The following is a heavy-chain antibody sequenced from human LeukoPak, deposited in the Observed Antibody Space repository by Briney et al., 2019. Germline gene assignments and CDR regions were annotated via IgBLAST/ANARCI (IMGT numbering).Heavy chain of an antibody. Sequence: PSETLSLTCAVYGGSFSGYYWSWIRQPPGKGLEWIGEINHSGSTNYNPSLKSRVTISVDTSKDQFSLRLSSVTAADTAVYYCASIPLIRGVTSDAFDFWGQGTMVTVSS. V-gene: IGHV4-34*01. J-gene: IGHJ3*01. CDR1: GGSFSGYY. D-gene: IGHD3-10*01. CDR3: ASIPLIRGVTSDAFDF. CDR2: INHSGST.